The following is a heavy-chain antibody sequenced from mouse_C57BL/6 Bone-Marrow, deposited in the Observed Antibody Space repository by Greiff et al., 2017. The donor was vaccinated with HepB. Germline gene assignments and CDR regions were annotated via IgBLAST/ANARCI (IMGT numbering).Heavy chain of an antibody. D-gene: IGHD1-1*01. CDR2: IHPNSGST. CDR1: GYTFTSYW. CDR3: ARGLITTVVAPYFDY. V-gene: IGHV1-64*01. J-gene: IGHJ2*01. Sequence: QVQLQQSGAELVKPGASVKLSCKASGYTFTSYWMHWVKQRPGQGLEWIGMIHPNSGSTNYNEKFKSKATLTVDKSSSTAYMQLSSLTSEDSAVYYCARGLITTVVAPYFDYWGQGTTLTVSS.